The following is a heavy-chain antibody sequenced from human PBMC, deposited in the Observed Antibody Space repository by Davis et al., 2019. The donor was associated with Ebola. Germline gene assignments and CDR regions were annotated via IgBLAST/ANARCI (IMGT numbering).Heavy chain of an antibody. Sequence: PGGSLRLSCKGSGYTFTSYWIAWVRQMPGKGLEWMGIIYGGDFDTRYSPSFQGQVTISADKSISTAYLQWNNLKVSDTAIYYCARHVGGWRQLAGVDYWGQGTLVTVSS. D-gene: IGHD5-24*01. J-gene: IGHJ4*02. CDR2: IYGGDFDT. V-gene: IGHV5-51*01. CDR3: ARHVGGWRQLAGVDY. CDR1: GYTFTSYW.